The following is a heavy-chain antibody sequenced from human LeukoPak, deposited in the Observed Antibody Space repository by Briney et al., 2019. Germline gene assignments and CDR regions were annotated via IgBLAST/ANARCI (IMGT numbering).Heavy chain of an antibody. J-gene: IGHJ4*02. CDR3: ARGTWFGELSVDY. CDR1: GFTFSSYA. Sequence: GGSLRLSCAASGFTFSSYAMSWVRQAPGKGLEWVSAISGSGGSTYYADSVKGRFTISRDNSKSTLYLQMNSLRAEDTAVYYCARGTWFGELSVDYWGQGTLVTVSS. CDR2: ISGSGGST. D-gene: IGHD3-10*01. V-gene: IGHV3-23*01.